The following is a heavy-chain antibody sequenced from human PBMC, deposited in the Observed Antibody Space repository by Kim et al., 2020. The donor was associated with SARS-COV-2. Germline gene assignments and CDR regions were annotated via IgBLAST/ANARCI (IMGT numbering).Heavy chain of an antibody. Sequence: GGSLRLSCAAPGFTFSSYSMNWVRQAPGKGLEWVSYISSSSSTIYYADSVKGRFTISRDNAKNSLYLQMNSLRDEDTAVYYCAREHYYDSSGYEVFDIWGQGTMVTVSS. CDR3: AREHYYDSSGYEVFDI. V-gene: IGHV3-48*02. CDR2: ISSSSSTI. CDR1: GFTFSSYS. J-gene: IGHJ3*02. D-gene: IGHD3-22*01.